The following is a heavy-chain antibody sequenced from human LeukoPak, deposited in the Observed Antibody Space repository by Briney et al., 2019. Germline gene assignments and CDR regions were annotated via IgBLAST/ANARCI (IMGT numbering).Heavy chain of an antibody. Sequence: GASVKVSCKASGGTFSSYAISWVRQAPGQGLEWMGRIIPILGIANYAQKFQGRVTITADKSTSTAYMELSSLRSEDTAVYCCARDISTRASLYGSDYWGQGTLVTVSS. V-gene: IGHV1-69*04. CDR3: ARDISTRASLYGSDY. D-gene: IGHD3-10*01. J-gene: IGHJ4*02. CDR1: GGTFSSYA. CDR2: IIPILGIA.